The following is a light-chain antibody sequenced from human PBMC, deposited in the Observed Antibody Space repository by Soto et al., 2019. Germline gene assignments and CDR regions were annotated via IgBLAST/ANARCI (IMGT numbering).Light chain of an antibody. CDR2: DAS. V-gene: IGKV1-39*01. J-gene: IGKJ4*01. CDR3: QHGYSTPLT. Sequence: DIQMTQSPSSLSASVGDRVTITCRASQSISSYLNWYQQKPGKAPKLLIYDASSLESGVPSRFGGGGSGTEFTLTISSLQPDDFATYFCQHGYSTPLTFGGGTKVDIK. CDR1: QSISSY.